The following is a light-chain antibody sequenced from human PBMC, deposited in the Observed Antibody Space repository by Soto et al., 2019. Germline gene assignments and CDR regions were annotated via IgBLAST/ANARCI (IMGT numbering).Light chain of an antibody. CDR2: GAS. J-gene: IGKJ1*01. CDR3: QQYTGPPTT. V-gene: IGKV3-20*01. CDR1: QTVSSNY. Sequence: EIVLTQSPVTLSLSPGERATLSCRASQTVSSNYLAWCQQRPGQAPRLLIYGASTRAAGIPDRFSGSGSGTDFTLTITRLEPEDSAVYFCQQYTGPPTTFGQGTKVDIK.